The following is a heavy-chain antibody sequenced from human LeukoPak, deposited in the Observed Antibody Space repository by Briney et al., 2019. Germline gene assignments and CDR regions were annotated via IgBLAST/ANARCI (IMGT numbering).Heavy chain of an antibody. J-gene: IGHJ3*02. CDR2: INHSGST. V-gene: IGHV4-34*01. Sequence: SETLSLTCAVYGGSFSGYYWSWIRQPPGKGLEWIGEINHSGSTNYNPSLKSRVSISVDTSKNQFSLKLTSVTAADTAVYYCAKSNGYGLVDIWGQGTMVTVSS. CDR1: GGSFSGYY. CDR3: AKSNGYGLVDI. D-gene: IGHD3-10*01.